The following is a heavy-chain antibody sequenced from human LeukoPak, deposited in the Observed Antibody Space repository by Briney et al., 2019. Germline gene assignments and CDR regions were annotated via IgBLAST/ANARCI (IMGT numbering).Heavy chain of an antibody. CDR3: ASGYDYYDSSGYYRPNDY. J-gene: IGHJ4*02. D-gene: IGHD3-22*01. V-gene: IGHV3-30*03. Sequence: GGSLRLSCAASGFTFSSYGMHWVRQAPGKGLEWVAVISYDGSNKYHADSVKGRFTISRDNSKNTLYLQMNSLRAEDAAVYYCASGYDYYDSSGYYRPNDYWGQGTLVTVSS. CDR1: GFTFSSYG. CDR2: ISYDGSNK.